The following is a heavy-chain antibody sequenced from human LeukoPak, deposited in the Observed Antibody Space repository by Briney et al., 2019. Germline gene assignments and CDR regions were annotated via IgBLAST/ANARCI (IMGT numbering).Heavy chain of an antibody. Sequence: GGSLRLSCAASGFTFSTYWMSWVRQAPGKGLEWMANMNQDGSEKYYLDSVKGRFTVSRDNAKNSLYLQMNSLRDDDTAVYFCARDRALYDSRRGYYYTEDDYWGQGTLVTVSS. D-gene: IGHD3-22*01. V-gene: IGHV3-7*01. J-gene: IGHJ4*02. CDR1: GFTFSTYW. CDR2: MNQDGSEK. CDR3: ARDRALYDSRRGYYYTEDDY.